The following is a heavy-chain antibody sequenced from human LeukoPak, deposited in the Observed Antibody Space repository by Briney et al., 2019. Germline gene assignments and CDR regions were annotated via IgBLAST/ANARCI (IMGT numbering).Heavy chain of an antibody. Sequence: AGGSLRLSCAASGFTFSRYGMHWVRQAPGEGLEWVANIGKDGSAKNYVDSMKGRFTISRDNAKNTVYLQMNSLRADDTAIYYCVRDRDYYAVDYWGQGTLVSVST. D-gene: IGHD3-22*01. CDR2: IGKDGSAK. V-gene: IGHV3-7*01. CDR1: GFTFSRYG. CDR3: VRDRDYYAVDY. J-gene: IGHJ4*02.